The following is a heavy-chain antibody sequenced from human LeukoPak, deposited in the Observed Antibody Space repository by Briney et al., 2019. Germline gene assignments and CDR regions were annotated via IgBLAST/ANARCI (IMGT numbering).Heavy chain of an antibody. D-gene: IGHD6-13*01. CDR3: ARGRSSSSWYDYYYYYMDV. V-gene: IGHV4-59*11. Sequence: SKTLSLTCTVSGGSISSHYWSWIRQPPGKGLEWIGYIYYSGSTNYNPSLKSRVTISVDTSKNQFSLKLSSVTAADTAVYYCARGRSSSSWYDYYYYYMDVWGKGTTVTVSS. CDR1: GGSISSHY. J-gene: IGHJ6*03. CDR2: IYYSGST.